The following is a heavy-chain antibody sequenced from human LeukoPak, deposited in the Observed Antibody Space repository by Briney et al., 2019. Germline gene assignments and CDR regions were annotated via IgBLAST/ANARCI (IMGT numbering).Heavy chain of an antibody. CDR1: VGSISSSGSY. CDR2: IYYSGNT. D-gene: IGHD6-6*01. J-gene: IGHJ5*02. V-gene: IGHV4-39*07. CDR3: ARVMAARREDLNWFDP. Sequence: PSETLSLTCTVSVGSISSSGSYWGWIRQPPEKGLEWIGSIYYSGNTYNPSLKSRVTISVDTSKNQFSLNLTSVNAADTAVYYCARVMAARREDLNWFDPWGQGTLVTVSS.